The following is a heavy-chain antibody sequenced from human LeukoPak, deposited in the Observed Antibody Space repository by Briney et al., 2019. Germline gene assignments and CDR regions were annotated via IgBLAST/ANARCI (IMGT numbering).Heavy chain of an antibody. D-gene: IGHD2-2*01. J-gene: IGHJ4*02. CDR2: ISGSGGST. V-gene: IGHV3-23*01. Sequence: PGGSLRLSCAASGFTFSSYAMSWVRQAPGKGLEWVSAISGSGGSTYYADSVKGRFTISRDNSKNTLYLQMNSLRAEDTDVYYCAKDSCSSTSCLYYFDYWGQGTLVTVSS. CDR3: AKDSCSSTSCLYYFDY. CDR1: GFTFSSYA.